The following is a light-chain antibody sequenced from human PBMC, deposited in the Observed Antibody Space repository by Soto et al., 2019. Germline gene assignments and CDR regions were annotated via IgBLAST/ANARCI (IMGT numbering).Light chain of an antibody. V-gene: IGLV2-8*01. CDR1: SSDVGGYNY. CDR3: SSNAGSNNLV. Sequence: QSALTQPPSASGSPGQSVTISCTGTSSDVGGYNYVSWYQQHPGKAPKVMIYEVSKRPSGVPDRFSGFKSGNTASLTVSGLQAEDEADYYCSSNAGSNNLVFGGGTKLTVL. CDR2: EVS. J-gene: IGLJ2*01.